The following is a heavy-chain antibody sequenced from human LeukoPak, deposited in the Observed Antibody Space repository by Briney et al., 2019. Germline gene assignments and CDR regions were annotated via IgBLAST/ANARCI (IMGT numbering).Heavy chain of an antibody. CDR3: ARLMYSSSSTHYYYYYMDV. V-gene: IGHV4-4*07. J-gene: IGHJ6*03. CDR1: GGSISSYY. Sequence: SETLSLTCTVSGGSISSYYWSWIRQPAGEGLEWSGRIYTSGSTNYNPSLKSRVTMSVDTSKNQLSLKLSSVTAADTAVYYCARLMYSSSSTHYYYYYMDVWGKGTTVTVSS. CDR2: IYTSGST. D-gene: IGHD6-6*01.